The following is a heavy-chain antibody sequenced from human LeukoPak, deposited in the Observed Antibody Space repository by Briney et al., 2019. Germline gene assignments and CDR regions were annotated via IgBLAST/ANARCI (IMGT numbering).Heavy chain of an antibody. CDR1: GFTFSSYA. Sequence: GGSLRLSCAASGFTFSSYAMHWVRQAPGKGLEWVAVISYDGSNKYYADSVKGRFTISRDNSKNTLYLQMNSLRAEDTAVYYCAKDRGFGPYGSGSYYPLDYWGQGTLVTVSS. V-gene: IGHV3-30*04. J-gene: IGHJ4*02. CDR3: AKDRGFGPYGSGSYYPLDY. CDR2: ISYDGSNK. D-gene: IGHD3-10*01.